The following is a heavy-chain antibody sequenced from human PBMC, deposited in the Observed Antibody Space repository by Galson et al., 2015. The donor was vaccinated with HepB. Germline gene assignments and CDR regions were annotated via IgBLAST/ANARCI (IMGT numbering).Heavy chain of an antibody. D-gene: IGHD6-19*01. CDR1: GYTLTELS. V-gene: IGHV1-24*01. J-gene: IGHJ3*02. Sequence: SVKVSCKVSGYTLTELSMHWVRQAPGKGPEWMGGFGPEGGETIYAQKFQGRVTMTEDTSTDTAYMKLSRLRSEDTAVYYCAKERHSGWNAAFDIWGQGTMVTGSS. CDR2: FGPEGGET. CDR3: AKERHSGWNAAFDI.